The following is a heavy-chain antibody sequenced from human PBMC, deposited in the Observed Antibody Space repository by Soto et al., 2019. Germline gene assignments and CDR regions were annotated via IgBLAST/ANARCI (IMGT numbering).Heavy chain of an antibody. J-gene: IGHJ6*02. CDR2: IKSKTDGGTT. CDR3: TTDRPQDSSGYYYAYYYYGMDV. Sequence: EVQLVESGGGLVKPGGSLRLSCAASGFTFSNAWMNWVRQAPGKGLEWVGRIKSKTDGGTTDYAAPVKGRFTISRDDSKNTLYLQMNSLKTEDTAVYYCTTDRPQDSSGYYYAYYYYGMDVWGQGTTVTVSS. CDR1: GFTFSNAW. D-gene: IGHD3-22*01. V-gene: IGHV3-15*07.